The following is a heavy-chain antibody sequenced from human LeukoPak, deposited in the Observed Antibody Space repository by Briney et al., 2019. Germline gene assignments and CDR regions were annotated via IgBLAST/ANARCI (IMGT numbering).Heavy chain of an antibody. D-gene: IGHD3-16*01. CDR1: GFSFSTHW. CDR3: ARDCVWGTDEPDY. V-gene: IGHV3-7*01. J-gene: IGHJ4*02. CDR2: IKVDGSEK. Sequence: GGTLRLSCVASGFSFSTHWMSWFRQTPGKGLEWLGNIKVDGSEKYYLESLRGRLTISRDNAKSSLYLQMNNLRAEDSGLYYCARDCVWGTDEPDYWGQGTLVTVSS.